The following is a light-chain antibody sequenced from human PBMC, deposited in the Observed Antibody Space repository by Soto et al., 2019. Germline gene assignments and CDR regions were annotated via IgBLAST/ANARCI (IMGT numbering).Light chain of an antibody. CDR2: ANN. V-gene: IGLV1-40*01. CDR1: SSDIGAGYR. CDR3: AAWDDILNGHWV. J-gene: IGLJ3*02. Sequence: QSVLTQPPSVSGAPGQRVTISCTGSSSDIGAGYRVRWYQQVPGTAPKVLIYANNYRPSGVPDRFSASKSGTSASLAISGLLSEDEADYFCAAWDDILNGHWVFGGGTKLTVL.